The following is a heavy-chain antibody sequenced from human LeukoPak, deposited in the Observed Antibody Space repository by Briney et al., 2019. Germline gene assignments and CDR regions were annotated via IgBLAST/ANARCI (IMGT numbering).Heavy chain of an antibody. V-gene: IGHV3-53*01. CDR1: GFTVSSNY. CDR3: ARIYYGSGSYYTYNWFDP. CDR2: IYSGGST. Sequence: GGSLRLSCAASGFTVSSNYMSWVRQAPGKGLEWVSVIYSGGSTYYADSVKGRFTISRDNSKNTLYLQMNSLRAADTAVYYCARIYYGSGSYYTYNWFDPWGQGTLVTVSS. D-gene: IGHD3-10*01. J-gene: IGHJ5*02.